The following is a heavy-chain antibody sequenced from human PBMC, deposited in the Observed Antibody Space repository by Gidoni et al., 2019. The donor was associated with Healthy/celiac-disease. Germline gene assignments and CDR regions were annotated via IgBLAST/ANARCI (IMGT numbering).Heavy chain of an antibody. CDR3: AVTYYDFWSGYSGDYYYYGMDV. Sequence: QVQLVQSGAEVKKPGASVKVSCKASGYTFTGYYMHRVRQAPGQGLEWMGWINPNSGGTNYAQKFQGRVTMTRDTSISTAYMELSRLRSDDTAVYYCAVTYYDFWSGYSGDYYYYGMDVWGQGTTVTVSS. J-gene: IGHJ6*02. CDR2: INPNSGGT. CDR1: GYTFTGYY. D-gene: IGHD3-3*01. V-gene: IGHV1-2*02.